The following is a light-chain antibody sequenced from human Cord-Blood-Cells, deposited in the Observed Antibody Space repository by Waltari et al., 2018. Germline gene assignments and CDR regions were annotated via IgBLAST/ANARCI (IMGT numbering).Light chain of an antibody. CDR2: WAS. CDR3: QQYYSPPYT. Sequence: DIVMTQSPDSLAVSLGERATINCKSSQSVLYSFNNKNSLAWSQQKPGQPPMLLNYWASTREAGVPDRFSGSRSEPDFTLTISSLQAEDVAVYYCQQYYSPPYTVGQGTKLEIK. J-gene: IGKJ2*01. CDR1: QSVLYSFNNKNS. V-gene: IGKV4-1*01.